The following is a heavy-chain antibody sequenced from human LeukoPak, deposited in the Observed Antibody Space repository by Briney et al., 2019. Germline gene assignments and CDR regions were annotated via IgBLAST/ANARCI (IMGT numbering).Heavy chain of an antibody. J-gene: IGHJ4*02. CDR2: IRYDGSNN. CDR3: AKVKGIRSSWYGLFFDY. D-gene: IGHD6-13*01. V-gene: IGHV3-30*02. CDR1: GFTFSSYG. Sequence: PGGSLRLSCAASGFTFSSYGMHWVRQAPGKGREWVAFIRYDGSNNYYADSVKGRFNISRDNSKNTLYLQMNSLRAEDTAVYYCAKVKGIRSSWYGLFFDYWGQGTLVTVSS.